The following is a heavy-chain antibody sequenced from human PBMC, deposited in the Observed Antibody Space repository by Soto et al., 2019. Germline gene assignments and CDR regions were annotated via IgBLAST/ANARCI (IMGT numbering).Heavy chain of an antibody. D-gene: IGHD2-15*01. CDR3: ALYPPDGSRYCSGGSCYGIDY. CDR1: GFSFSTYA. V-gene: IGHV3-23*01. J-gene: IGHJ4*02. Sequence: GGSLRLSCAGSGFSFSTYAMSWVRQAPGKGLEWVSSISANGGNTYYADSVKGRFTISRDNSKNTLYLQMNSLRVEDTAVYYCALYPPDGSRYCSGGSCYGIDYWGQGTLVTVSS. CDR2: ISANGGNT.